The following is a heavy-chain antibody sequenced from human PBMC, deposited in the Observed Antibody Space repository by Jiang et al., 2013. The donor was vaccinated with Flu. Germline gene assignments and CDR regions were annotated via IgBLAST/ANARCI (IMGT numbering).Heavy chain of an antibody. D-gene: IGHD1-26*01. CDR2: IYYSGST. J-gene: IGHJ1*01. CDR1: GGSISSSTYY. CDR3: ATDPVGADRDVQR. V-gene: IGHV4-39*01. Sequence: LLKPSETLSLTCTVSGGSISSSTYYWGWFRQPPGKGLEWIGNIYYSGSTYYNPSLRSRVSISVDTSRNQFSLKLSSVTAADTAVYYCATDPVGADRDVQRWGQGTLVTVSS.